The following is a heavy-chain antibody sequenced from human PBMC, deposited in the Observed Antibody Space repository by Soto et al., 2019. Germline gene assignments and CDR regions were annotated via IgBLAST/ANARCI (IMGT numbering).Heavy chain of an antibody. D-gene: IGHD6-19*01. V-gene: IGHV1-69*13. J-gene: IGHJ6*02. CDR1: GGTFSSYA. CDR2: IIPIFGTA. CDR3: ATVDGGYSSGHKNRAIHIYYYYGMDV. Sequence: ASVKVSCKASGGTFSSYAISWVRQAPGQGLEWMGGIIPIFGTANYAQKFQGRVTITADESTSTAYMELSSLRSEDTAVYYCATVDGGYSSGHKNRAIHIYYYYGMDVWGQGTTVTVSS.